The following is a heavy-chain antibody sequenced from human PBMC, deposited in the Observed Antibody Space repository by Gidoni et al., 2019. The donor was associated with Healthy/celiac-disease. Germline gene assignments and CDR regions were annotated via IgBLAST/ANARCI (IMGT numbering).Heavy chain of an antibody. Sequence: QLQLQETGHGLVKPSETLSLTCTDSGGSIRSSSYYWGWLRQPPWKVLEWIGSIYYSGGTYYNPSLKSRVTISVDTSETQVSLKLSSVTAADTAVYYCASFSGGDSSFDLWGRGTLVTVSS. CDR3: ASFSGGDSSFDL. J-gene: IGHJ2*01. D-gene: IGHD2-21*01. V-gene: IGHV4-39*01. CDR2: IYYSGGT. CDR1: GGSIRSSSYY.